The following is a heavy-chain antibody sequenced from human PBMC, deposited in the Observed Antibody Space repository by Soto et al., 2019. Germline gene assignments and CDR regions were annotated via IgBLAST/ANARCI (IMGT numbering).Heavy chain of an antibody. D-gene: IGHD3-16*01. J-gene: IGHJ4*02. Sequence: GGSLRLSCAASGFVFSDFQFNWVRQAPGGGLEWLSSITGTSAFTEYAESIEGRFTISRDNPNKLLFLHVDNLRPEDTAVYYCARDNLAFQGAFDLWGQGTLVTV. CDR3: ARDNLAFQGAFDL. CDR1: GFVFSDFQ. V-gene: IGHV3-21*01. CDR2: ITGTSAFT.